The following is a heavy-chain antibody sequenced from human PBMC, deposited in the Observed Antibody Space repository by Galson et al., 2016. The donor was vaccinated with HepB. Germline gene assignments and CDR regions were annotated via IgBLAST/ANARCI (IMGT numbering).Heavy chain of an antibody. V-gene: IGHV3-30*04. Sequence: SLRLSCAASGFTFSNYAMYWVRQAPGKGLEWLTLISYDGRNKFYADSVKGRFPISRDNSKSTLYLQMNSLRAEDTAVYYCARDTYYDFWNGYSDYYYGMDVWGQGTTVSVSS. CDR3: ARDTYYDFWNGYSDYYYGMDV. J-gene: IGHJ6*02. CDR2: ISYDGRNK. CDR1: GFTFSNYA. D-gene: IGHD3-3*01.